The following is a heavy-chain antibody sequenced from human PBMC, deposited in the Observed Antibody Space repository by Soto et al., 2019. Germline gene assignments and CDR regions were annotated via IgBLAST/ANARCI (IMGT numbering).Heavy chain of an antibody. CDR1: GYTFRHNG. CDR3: ATAIAATGPADS. Sequence: VQSGGEVKKPGASVKVSCKASGYTFRHNGFTWVRQAPGQGLEWMGWIGGYNGNTNYAPKCQGRVTMTADTSTSTAHMELRGLRSDDTAVYYCATAIAATGPADSWGQGTLVTVSS. D-gene: IGHD6-13*01. J-gene: IGHJ4*02. V-gene: IGHV1-18*01. CDR2: IGGYNGNT.